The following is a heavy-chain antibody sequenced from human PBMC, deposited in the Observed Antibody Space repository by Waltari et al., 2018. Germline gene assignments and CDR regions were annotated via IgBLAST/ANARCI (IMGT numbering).Heavy chain of an antibody. CDR1: GGSISGFH. D-gene: IGHD2-21*02. CDR3: ARGGGGDWEWFDP. CDR2: IYYTGST. J-gene: IGHJ5*02. Sequence: QVQLQESGPGLLKPSETLCLICTVSGGSISGFHWSWVRQPPGKGLDWICYIYYTGSTTFNPSLKSRVTMSVDTSKNQFSLKLSSVTAADTAFYYCARGGGGDWEWFDPWGQGTLVTVSS. V-gene: IGHV4-59*01.